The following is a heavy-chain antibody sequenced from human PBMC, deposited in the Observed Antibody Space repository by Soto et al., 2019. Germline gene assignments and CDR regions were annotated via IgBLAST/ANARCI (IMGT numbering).Heavy chain of an antibody. D-gene: IGHD4-17*01. CDR3: ARRYGRTLDY. J-gene: IGHJ4*02. CDR1: GGSISSYY. V-gene: IGHV4-59*08. CDR2: IYYSGST. Sequence: SETLSLTCTVSGGSISSYYWSWIRQPPGKGLEWIGYIYYSGSTNYNPSLKSRVTISVDTSKNQFSLKLSSVTAADTAVYYCARRYGRTLDYWGQGTLVTVSS.